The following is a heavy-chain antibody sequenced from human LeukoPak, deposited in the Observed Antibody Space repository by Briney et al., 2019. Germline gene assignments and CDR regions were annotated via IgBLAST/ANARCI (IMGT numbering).Heavy chain of an antibody. CDR1: GFTLSGYW. Sequence: GGSLRLSCAASGFTLSGYWMNWVRQAPGKGLEWVGNINQDGNYQHYADSMKGRFTISRDNARNSLYLQMNSLRDEDTAVYYCARDGYATGSLGVWGQGTTVTVSS. CDR3: ARDGYATGSLGV. D-gene: IGHD2-2*03. CDR2: INQDGNYQ. V-gene: IGHV3-7*01. J-gene: IGHJ6*02.